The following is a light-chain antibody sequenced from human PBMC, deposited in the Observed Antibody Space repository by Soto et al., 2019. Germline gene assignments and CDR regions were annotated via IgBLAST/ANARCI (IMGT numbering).Light chain of an antibody. Sequence: ERELTESPTTLPMSPWESAPLSCRASQSVSSNLAWYQQKPGQAPRLLIYGASTRATGFPARFSGSGSGTEFTLTISSLQPDDSATYHCQQYSSYWTFGQGTKVDIK. CDR2: GAS. CDR1: QSVSSN. V-gene: IGKV3-15*01. J-gene: IGKJ1*01. CDR3: QQYSSYWT.